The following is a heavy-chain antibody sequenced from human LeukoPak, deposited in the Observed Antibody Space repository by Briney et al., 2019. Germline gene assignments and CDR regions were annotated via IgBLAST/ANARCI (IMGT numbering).Heavy chain of an antibody. V-gene: IGHV4-59*02. Sequence: SETLSLTCTASGGSVSNYSWSWIRQPPGKGLEWIGFIFDSGSTNYNPSLKSRVAISVDTSKNQFSLNLNSVTAADTAVYYCARSLYGIFDFWGQGTLVTVSS. CDR1: GGSVSNYS. D-gene: IGHD4-17*01. J-gene: IGHJ4*02. CDR3: ARSLYGIFDF. CDR2: IFDSGST.